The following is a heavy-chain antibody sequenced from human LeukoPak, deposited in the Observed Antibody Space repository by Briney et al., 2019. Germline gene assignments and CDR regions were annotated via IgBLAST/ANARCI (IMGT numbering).Heavy chain of an antibody. V-gene: IGHV3-30*04. J-gene: IGHJ4*02. Sequence: GGSLRLSCTASGFTFSSYAMHWVRQAPGKGLEWVAVISYDGSNKNYADSVKGRFTISGDNSKNALYLQMNSLRAEDTSVYYCARSPGILGTNYFDYWGQGTLVTVSS. CDR1: GFTFSSYA. D-gene: IGHD1-26*01. CDR3: ARSPGILGTNYFDY. CDR2: ISYDGSNK.